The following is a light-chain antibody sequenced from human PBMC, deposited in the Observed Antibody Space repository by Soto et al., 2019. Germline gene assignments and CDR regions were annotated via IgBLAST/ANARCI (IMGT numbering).Light chain of an antibody. J-gene: IGKJ3*01. CDR3: QEHYHHLPFA. CDR1: QAIDQC. CDR2: AAS. V-gene: IGKV1-27*01. Sequence: DIQMTQSPSSLSASVGDRVTITCRASQAIDQCVAWYQQKPGQVPNLLIYAASTLDSGVPSRFSGSGSGAHFALTITVPQPDDVPTYYCQEHYHHLPFAFGPGTTVDV.